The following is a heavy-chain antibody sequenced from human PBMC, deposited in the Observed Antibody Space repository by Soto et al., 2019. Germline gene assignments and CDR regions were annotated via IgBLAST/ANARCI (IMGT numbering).Heavy chain of an antibody. J-gene: IGHJ6*02. V-gene: IGHV3-33*01. D-gene: IGHD6-19*01. Sequence: QVQLVGSGGGVVQPGRSLRLSCAASGFTFSSYGMHWVRQAPGKGLEWVAIIWYDGSNNYYAESVKGRFTISRDNSKNTLDLQMNSLRAEDTAVYYCARDKAGYNSGWYFSGMDVWGQGTTVTVSS. CDR1: GFTFSSYG. CDR2: IWYDGSNN. CDR3: ARDKAGYNSGWYFSGMDV.